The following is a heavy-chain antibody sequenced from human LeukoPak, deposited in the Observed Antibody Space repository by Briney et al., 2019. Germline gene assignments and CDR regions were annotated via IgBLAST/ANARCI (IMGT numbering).Heavy chain of an antibody. J-gene: IGHJ2*01. CDR2: INSDGSST. CDR3: ARDASIAVRLSWYFDL. D-gene: IGHD6-6*01. Sequence: GGSLRLSCAASGFTFSSYWMHWVRQAPGKGLVWVSRINSDGSSTSYADSVKGRFTISRGNAKNTLYLQMNSLRAEDTAVYYCARDASIAVRLSWYFDLWGRGTLVTVSS. CDR1: GFTFSSYW. V-gene: IGHV3-74*01.